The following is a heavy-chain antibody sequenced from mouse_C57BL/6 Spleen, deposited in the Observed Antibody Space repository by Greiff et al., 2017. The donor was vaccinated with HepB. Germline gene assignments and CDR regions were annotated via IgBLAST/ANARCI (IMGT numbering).Heavy chain of an antibody. CDR3: ARGYYYGSSPLDY. J-gene: IGHJ4*01. CDR2: INPSSGYT. Sequence: QVHVKQSGAELARPGASVKMSCKASGYTFTSYTMHWVKQRPGQGLEWIGYINPSSGYTKYNQKFKDKATLTADKSSSTAYMQLSSLTSEDSAVYYCARGYYYGSSPLDYWGQGTSVTVSS. CDR1: GYTFTSYT. V-gene: IGHV1-4*01. D-gene: IGHD1-1*01.